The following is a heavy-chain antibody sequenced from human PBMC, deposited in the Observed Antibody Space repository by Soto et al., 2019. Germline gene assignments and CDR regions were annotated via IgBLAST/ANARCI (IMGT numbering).Heavy chain of an antibody. Sequence: ASVKVSCKASGYTFTGYYMHWARQAPGQGLEWMGWINPNSGGTNYAQKFQGWVTMTRDTSISTAYMELSRPRSDDTAVYYCARGEHVLRYFDWLLFDYWGQGTLVTVSS. CDR1: GYTFTGYY. CDR3: ARGEHVLRYFDWLLFDY. D-gene: IGHD3-9*01. CDR2: INPNSGGT. J-gene: IGHJ4*02. V-gene: IGHV1-2*04.